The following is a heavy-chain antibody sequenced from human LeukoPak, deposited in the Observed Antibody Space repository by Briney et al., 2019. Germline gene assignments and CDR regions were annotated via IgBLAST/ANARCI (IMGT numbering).Heavy chain of an antibody. Sequence: GRSLRLSCAASGFSFSTYAMHWVRQAPGKGLEWVGVISYNGSHKYYAGSVKGRFTISRDNSKNTLYLQMNGLRTDDTSTYYCARRIVTPTTGALDIWGQGTRVTVSS. J-gene: IGHJ3*02. CDR2: ISYNGSHK. CDR3: ARRIVTPTTGALDI. D-gene: IGHD1-26*01. V-gene: IGHV3-30-3*01. CDR1: GFSFSTYA.